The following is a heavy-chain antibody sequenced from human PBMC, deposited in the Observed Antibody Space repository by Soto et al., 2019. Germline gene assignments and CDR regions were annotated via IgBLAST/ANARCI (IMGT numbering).Heavy chain of an antibody. CDR1: GYTFTSYG. CDR2: ISAYNGNT. D-gene: IGHD4-17*01. CDR3: ARDYGSPYYYYYGMDV. V-gene: IGHV1-18*01. Sequence: QVQLVQSGAEVKKPGASVKVSCKASGYTFTSYGISWVRQAPGQGLEWMGWISAYNGNTNYAQKLQGRVTMTTDTXTXXAYMELRSLRSDDTAVYYCARDYGSPYYYYYGMDVWGQGTTVTVSS. J-gene: IGHJ6*02.